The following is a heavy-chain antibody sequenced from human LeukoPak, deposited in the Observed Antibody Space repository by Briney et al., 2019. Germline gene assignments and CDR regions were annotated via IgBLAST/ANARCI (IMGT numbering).Heavy chain of an antibody. V-gene: IGHV4-4*07. J-gene: IGHJ6*03. CDR1: GGSISSYY. Sequence: SETLSLTCTVSGGSISSYYWSWIRQPAGKGLEWIGRIYTSGSTNYNPSLKSRVTMSVDTSKNQFPLKLSSVTAADTAVYYCAREDYDSSGYYIYYYMDVWGKGTTVTVSS. D-gene: IGHD3-22*01. CDR2: IYTSGST. CDR3: AREDYDSSGYYIYYYMDV.